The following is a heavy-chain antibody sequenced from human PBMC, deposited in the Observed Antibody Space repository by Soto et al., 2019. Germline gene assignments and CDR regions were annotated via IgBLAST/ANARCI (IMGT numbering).Heavy chain of an antibody. D-gene: IGHD2-15*01. J-gene: IGHJ6*02. Sequence: QVQLVQSGAEVKKPGASVKVSCKASGYTFTSYAMHWVRQAPGQRLEWMGWINAGNGNTKYSQKFQGRVTITRDTSASTAYIELSSLRSEDTAVYYCARGPLCSGGSGVYYYYYGMDVWGQGTTVTVSS. CDR1: GYTFTSYA. CDR3: ARGPLCSGGSGVYYYYYGMDV. V-gene: IGHV1-3*01. CDR2: INAGNGNT.